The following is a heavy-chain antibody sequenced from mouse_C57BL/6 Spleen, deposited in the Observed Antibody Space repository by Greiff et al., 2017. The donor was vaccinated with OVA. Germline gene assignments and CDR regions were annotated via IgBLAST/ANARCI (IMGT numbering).Heavy chain of an antibody. CDR1: GYTFTSYW. Sequence: QVQLQQPGAELVRPGSSVKLSCKASGYTFTSYWMDWVKQRPGQGLEWIGNIYPSDSETHYNQKFKDKATLTVDKSSSTAYMQLSSLTSEDSAVYYCARILTTVVATTGYWGQGTTLTVSS. D-gene: IGHD1-1*01. J-gene: IGHJ2*01. CDR2: IYPSDSET. V-gene: IGHV1-61*01. CDR3: ARILTTVVATTGY.